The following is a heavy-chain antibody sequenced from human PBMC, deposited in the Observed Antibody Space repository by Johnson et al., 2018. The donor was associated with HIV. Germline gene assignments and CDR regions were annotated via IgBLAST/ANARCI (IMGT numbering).Heavy chain of an antibody. Sequence: VQLVESGGGLVKPGGSLRLSCAASGFTFSNAWMTWVRQAPGKGLEWVANIKQDGSEKYYVDSVKGRFTISRDNSKNTLYLQMNSLRAEDTAVYYCARGGGYSYGDAFDIWGQGTMVTVSS. CDR3: ARGGGYSYGDAFDI. J-gene: IGHJ3*02. CDR2: IKQDGSEK. D-gene: IGHD5-18*01. V-gene: IGHV3-7*01. CDR1: GFTFSNAW.